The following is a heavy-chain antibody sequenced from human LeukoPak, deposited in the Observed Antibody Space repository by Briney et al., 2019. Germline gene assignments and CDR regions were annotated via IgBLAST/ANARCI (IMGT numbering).Heavy chain of an antibody. CDR3: AREGYFDWLPFDY. Sequence: ASVKVSCKASGYTFTGYYMHWVRQAPGQGLEWMGWINPNSGGTNYAQKFQGRVTITADESTSTAYMELSSLRSEDTAVYYCAREGYFDWLPFDYWGQGTLVTVSS. CDR1: GYTFTGYY. J-gene: IGHJ4*02. V-gene: IGHV1-2*02. CDR2: INPNSGGT. D-gene: IGHD3-9*01.